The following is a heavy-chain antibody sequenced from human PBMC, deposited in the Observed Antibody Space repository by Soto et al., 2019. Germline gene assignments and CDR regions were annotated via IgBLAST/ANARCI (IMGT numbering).Heavy chain of an antibody. D-gene: IGHD1-26*01. J-gene: IGHJ4*02. CDR1: GFTLSNYA. CDR3: AKDPSGSYDYFDY. Sequence: EVQLLESGGGLVQPGGSLRLSCAASGFTLSNYAINWVRQAPREGLEWVSSISNSGDSTYYADSVKGRFTISRDNSKNTLYLQMNSLRAEDTAVYYCAKDPSGSYDYFDYWGQGTLVTVSS. CDR2: ISNSGDST. V-gene: IGHV3-23*01.